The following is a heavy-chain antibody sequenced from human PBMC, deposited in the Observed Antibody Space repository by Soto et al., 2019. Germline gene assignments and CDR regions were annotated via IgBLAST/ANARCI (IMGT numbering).Heavy chain of an antibody. CDR3: ARQIYDSDTGPNFQYYFDS. J-gene: IGHJ4*02. D-gene: IGHD3-22*01. CDR2: IDPSDSQT. CDR1: GYSLAGYW. Sequence: GESLKISCKGSGYSLAGYWITWVRQKPGKGLELMGRIDPSDSQTYYSPSFRGHVTISVTKSITTVFLQWSSLRASDTAMYYCARQIYDSDTGPNFQYYFDSWGQGTPVTVSS. V-gene: IGHV5-10-1*01.